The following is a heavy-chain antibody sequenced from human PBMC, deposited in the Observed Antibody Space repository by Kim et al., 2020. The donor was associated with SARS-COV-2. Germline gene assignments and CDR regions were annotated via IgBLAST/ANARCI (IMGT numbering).Heavy chain of an antibody. J-gene: IGHJ4*02. CDR2: LNQDGSDK. Sequence: GGSLRLSCAASGFTFSSYWMNWVRQAPGKGLEWVANLNQDGSDKYYVDSVKGRFSISRDNAKNSVFLQMNSLRVEDTAVYYCVRGYPAYWGQGTLVPVSS. CDR3: VRGYPAY. V-gene: IGHV3-7*03. CDR1: GFTFSSYW. D-gene: IGHD2-2*02.